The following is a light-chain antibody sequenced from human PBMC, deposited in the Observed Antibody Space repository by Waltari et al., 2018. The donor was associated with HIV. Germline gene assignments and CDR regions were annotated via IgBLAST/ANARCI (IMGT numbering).Light chain of an antibody. CDR1: SSDVGAYKY. CDR2: EVS. J-gene: IGLJ2*01. Sequence: QSALTQPASLSGSPGQSITVSGTGPSSDVGAYKYVSWYQHHPAQAPKRMLDEVSGGPPGVSNRFSGAKSGNTASLTISGRQAEDEAEYYCSSYSSRSGLVFGGGTKLTVL. CDR3: SSYSSRSGLV. V-gene: IGLV2-14*01.